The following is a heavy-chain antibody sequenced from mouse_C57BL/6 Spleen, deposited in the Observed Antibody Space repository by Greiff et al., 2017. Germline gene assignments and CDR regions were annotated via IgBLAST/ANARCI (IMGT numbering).Heavy chain of an antibody. Sequence: VQLVESGPALVKPGASVKIYCKASGYTFTDYYINWVKQRPGQGLAWIGWIFPGSGSTYYKEKCKGKATLTVDKSSSTAYMVLSSMTSEDSAVYVCARSGDGYYPGFAYWGQGTLVTVAA. V-gene: IGHV1-75*01. CDR1: GYTFTDYY. CDR2: IFPGSGST. CDR3: ARSGDGYYPGFAY. J-gene: IGHJ3*01. D-gene: IGHD2-3*01.